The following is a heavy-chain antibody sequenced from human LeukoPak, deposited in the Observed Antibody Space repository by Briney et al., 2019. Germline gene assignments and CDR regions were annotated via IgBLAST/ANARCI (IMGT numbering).Heavy chain of an antibody. V-gene: IGHV4-34*01. CDR2: INHSGST. CDR1: GGSFSGHY. Sequence: SETLSLTCAVYGGSFSGHYWSWIRQPPGKGLEWIGEINHSGSTNYNPSLKSRVTISVDTSKNQFSLKLSSVTAADTAVYYCARPGWRYYFDYWGQGTLVTVSS. J-gene: IGHJ4*02. D-gene: IGHD6-19*01. CDR3: ARPGWRYYFDY.